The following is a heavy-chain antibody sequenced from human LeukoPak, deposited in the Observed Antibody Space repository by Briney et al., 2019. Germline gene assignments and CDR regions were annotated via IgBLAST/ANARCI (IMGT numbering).Heavy chain of an antibody. V-gene: IGHV3-23*01. CDR2: ISGGGDST. CDR3: ARAPSEIGGYYPEYFRH. J-gene: IGHJ1*01. CDR1: GFTFSSYA. D-gene: IGHD3-22*01. Sequence: PGGSLRLSCAASGFTFSSYAMSWVRQAPGKGLEWVSSISGGGDSTYYADSVKGRFTISRDNANNTLSLQMNSLRPEDTGVYYCARAPSEIGGYYPEYFRHWGQGTLVTVSS.